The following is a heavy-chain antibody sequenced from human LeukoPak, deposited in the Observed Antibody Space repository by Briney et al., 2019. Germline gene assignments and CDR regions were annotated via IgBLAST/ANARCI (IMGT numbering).Heavy chain of an antibody. CDR3: ARGEGSYYDFWSGHYSGWFDP. V-gene: IGHV1-8*03. D-gene: IGHD3-3*01. CDR2: MNPNSGNT. CDR1: GYTFTSYD. J-gene: IGHJ5*02. Sequence: ASVKVSCKASGYTFTSYDINWVRQATGQGLEWMGWMNPNSGNTGYAQKFQGRVTITRNTSISTAYMELSSLRSEDTAVYYCARGEGSYYDFWSGHYSGWFDPWGQGTLVTVSS.